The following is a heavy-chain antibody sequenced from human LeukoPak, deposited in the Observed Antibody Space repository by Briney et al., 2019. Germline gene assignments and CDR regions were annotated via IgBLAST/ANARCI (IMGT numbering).Heavy chain of an antibody. J-gene: IGHJ3*02. Sequence: GGSLRLSCAASGFTFSGYAMHWVRQAPGKGLEWVAVISYDGSNKYYADSVKGRFTISRDNSKNTLYLQMNSLRAEDTAVYYCARDRGAFAIWGQGTMVTVSS. CDR3: ARDRGAFAI. V-gene: IGHV3-30-3*01. CDR1: GFTFSGYA. CDR2: ISYDGSNK. D-gene: IGHD5-12*01.